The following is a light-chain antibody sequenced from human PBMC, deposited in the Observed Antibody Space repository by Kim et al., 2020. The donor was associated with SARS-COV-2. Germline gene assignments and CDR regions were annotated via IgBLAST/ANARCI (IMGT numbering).Light chain of an antibody. CDR3: TSYTRSDTWV. Sequence: GQSITITCTGTNNDVGAYNYVSWYQQHPGKAPEFMIYDVSKRPSGVSDRFSGSKSGNTASLTISGLQAEDEADYYCTSYTRSDTWVFGGGTQLTVL. J-gene: IGLJ3*02. V-gene: IGLV2-14*03. CDR1: NNDVGAYNY. CDR2: DVS.